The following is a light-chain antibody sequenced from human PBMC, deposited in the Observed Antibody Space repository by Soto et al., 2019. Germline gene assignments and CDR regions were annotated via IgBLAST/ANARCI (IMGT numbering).Light chain of an antibody. Sequence: QSALTQPASVSGSPGQSITISCTGTSNDVGGSDYVSWYQHLPGKAPKVMIYDVSYRPSGVSHRFSGSKSGITASLTISGLQAEDEGDYYCSSYTSSSTVVFGGGTKLTVL. CDR1: SNDVGGSDY. CDR2: DVS. CDR3: SSYTSSSTVV. J-gene: IGLJ2*01. V-gene: IGLV2-14*03.